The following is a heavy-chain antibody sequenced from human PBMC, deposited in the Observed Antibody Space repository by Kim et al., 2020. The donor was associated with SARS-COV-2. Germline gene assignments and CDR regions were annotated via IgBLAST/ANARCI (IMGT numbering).Heavy chain of an antibody. J-gene: IGHJ4*02. CDR2: T. D-gene: IGHD6-13*01. V-gene: IGHV3-53*01. CDR3: ARDTAAAGTGY. Sequence: TYYADSVKGRFTISRDNSKNTLYLQMNSLRAEDTAVYYCARDTAAAGTGYWGQGTLVTVSS.